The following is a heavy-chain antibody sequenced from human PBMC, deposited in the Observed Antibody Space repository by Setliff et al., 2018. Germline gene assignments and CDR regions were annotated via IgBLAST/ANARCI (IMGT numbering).Heavy chain of an antibody. J-gene: IGHJ5*02. CDR2: IYYRGST. D-gene: IGHD2-8*01. Sequence: PSETLSLTCAVSGYSISSGYNWGWIRQPPGKGLEWIASIYYRGSTSYNSSLKSRVSISVDTSKNQFSLKLSSVTAADTAVYYCARVLNWFDPWGQGTLVTVSS. CDR1: GYSISSGYN. V-gene: IGHV4-38-2*01. CDR3: ARVLNWFDP.